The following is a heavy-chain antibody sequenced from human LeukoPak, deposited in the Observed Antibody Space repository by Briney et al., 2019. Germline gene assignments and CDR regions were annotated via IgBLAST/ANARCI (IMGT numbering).Heavy chain of an antibody. CDR1: GFSFSTYA. CDR3: AGVSGSRSTHLDYHYGMDV. D-gene: IGHD1-26*01. CDR2: ITGSGDNT. Sequence: GVPLRLSCAASGFSFSTYAMSWVRQAPGKGLEWVSDITGSGDNTHYAGSVEGRFTISRDNSKRTLYLHVDRLRVGATAVYYCAGVSGSRSTHLDYHYGMDVWGQGTTVTV. V-gene: IGHV3-23*01. J-gene: IGHJ6*02.